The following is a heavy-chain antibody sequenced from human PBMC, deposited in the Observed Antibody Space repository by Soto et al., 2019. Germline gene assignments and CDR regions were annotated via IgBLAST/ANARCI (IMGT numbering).Heavy chain of an antibody. CDR3: AGVSRGTGDDFDI. J-gene: IGHJ3*02. CDR1: GYTFTSYD. Sequence: ASVKVSCKASGYTFTSYDINWVRQATGQGLEWRGWMNPNSGNTGYAQKFQGRVTMTRNTSISTAYMELSSLRYEDTAVYYCAGVSRGTGDDFDIWGQGTMVTVSS. V-gene: IGHV1-8*01. CDR2: MNPNSGNT. D-gene: IGHD1-1*01.